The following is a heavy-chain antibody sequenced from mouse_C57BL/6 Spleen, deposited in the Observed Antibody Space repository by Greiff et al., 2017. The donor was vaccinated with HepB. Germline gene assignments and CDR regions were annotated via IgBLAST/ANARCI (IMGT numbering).Heavy chain of an antibody. D-gene: IGHD2-2*01. CDR1: GYTFTEYT. CDR3: ARHEDDYGYDGYFDV. CDR2: FYPGSGSI. Sequence: QVHVKQSGAELVKPGASVKLSCKASGYTFTEYTIHWVKQRSGQGLEWIGWFYPGSGSIKYNEKFKDKATLTADKSSSTVYMVLSRLTSEDSAVYFCARHEDDYGYDGYFDVWGTGTTVTVSS. J-gene: IGHJ1*03. V-gene: IGHV1-62-2*01.